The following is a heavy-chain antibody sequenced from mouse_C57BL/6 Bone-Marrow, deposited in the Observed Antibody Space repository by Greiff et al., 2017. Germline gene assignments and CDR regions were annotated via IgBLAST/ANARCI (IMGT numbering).Heavy chain of an antibody. CDR2: ISSGGSYT. V-gene: IGHV5-6*02. Sequence: EVKLVESGGDLVKPGGSLKLSCAASGFTFSSYGMSWVRQTPDKRLEWVATISSGGSYTYYPDSVKGRFTISRDNAKNTLYLQMSSLKSEDTAMYYCARHGNYYGSSIDYWGQGTTLTVSS. CDR3: ARHGNYYGSSIDY. D-gene: IGHD1-1*01. CDR1: GFTFSSYG. J-gene: IGHJ2*01.